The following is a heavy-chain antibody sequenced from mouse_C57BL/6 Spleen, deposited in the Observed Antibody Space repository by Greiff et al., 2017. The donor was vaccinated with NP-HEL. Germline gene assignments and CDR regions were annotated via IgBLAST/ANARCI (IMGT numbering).Heavy chain of an antibody. J-gene: IGHJ1*03. D-gene: IGHD2-3*01. Sequence: VQLQQSGAELVKPGASVKLSCKASGYTFTEYTIHWVKQRSGQGLEWIGWFYPGSGSIKYNEKFKDKATLTADKSSSTVYMEISRLTSEDSAVYCCARHEEGDGYFGYWYFDVWGTGTTVTVSS. CDR2: FYPGSGSI. CDR3: ARHEEGDGYFGYWYFDV. CDR1: GYTFTEYT. V-gene: IGHV1-62-2*01.